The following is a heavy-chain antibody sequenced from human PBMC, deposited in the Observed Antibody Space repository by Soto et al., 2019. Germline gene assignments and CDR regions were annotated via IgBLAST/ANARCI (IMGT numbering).Heavy chain of an antibody. CDR2: ISTDNGDT. V-gene: IGHV1-18*01. D-gene: IGHD2-15*01. CDR1: GYTFTSYG. J-gene: IGHJ5*02. Sequence: QVQLVQSGVEVKTPGASVKVSCKASGYTFTSYGINWVRQAPGQGLEWMGRISTDNGDTKYSENFQGRVTMTIDTSTSTSYMELRSLRSDDTAVYYCAKDVRSGGPHNYFDPWGQGALVTVSP. CDR3: AKDVRSGGPHNYFDP.